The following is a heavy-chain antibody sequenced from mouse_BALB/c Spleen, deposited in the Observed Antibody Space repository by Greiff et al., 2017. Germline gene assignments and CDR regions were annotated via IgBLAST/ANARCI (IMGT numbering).Heavy chain of an antibody. Sequence: EVQLQESGPGLVKPSQSLSLSCTVTGYSITSDYAWNWIRQFPGNKLEWMGFISYSGSTSYNPSLKSRISITRDTSTNPVFLQLNSVTTEDTATYYCARYDYEWYFDVWGAGTTVTVSS. D-gene: IGHD2-4*01. CDR3: ARYDYEWYFDV. CDR1: GYSITSDYA. V-gene: IGHV3-2*02. J-gene: IGHJ1*01. CDR2: ISYSGST.